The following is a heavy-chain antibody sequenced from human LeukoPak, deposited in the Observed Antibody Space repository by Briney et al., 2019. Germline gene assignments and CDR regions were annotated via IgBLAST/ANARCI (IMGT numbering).Heavy chain of an antibody. CDR3: AKGRGLRFFDWLLKKDAFDI. J-gene: IGHJ3*02. Sequence: QPGRSLRLSCAASGFTFEDYGMHWVRQAPGKGLEWVSSISWHSGNIAYVDSVKGRFNISRDNAKNSLSLQMNSLRAEDTALYYCAKGRGLRFFDWLLKKDAFDIWGQGTMVTVSS. CDR2: ISWHSGNI. D-gene: IGHD3-3*01. V-gene: IGHV3-9*01. CDR1: GFTFEDYG.